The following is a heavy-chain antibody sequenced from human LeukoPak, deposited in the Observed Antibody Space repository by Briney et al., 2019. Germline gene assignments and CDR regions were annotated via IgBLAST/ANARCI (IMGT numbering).Heavy chain of an antibody. D-gene: IGHD2-15*01. Sequence: ASVKVSCKASGYTFTSYGISWVRQAPGQGLEWMGWISAYNGNTNYAQQLQGSVTMTTDTSTSTAYMELRSLRSDDTAVYYCATDSYRSRGSCYRPAEYFQHWGQGTLVSVSS. V-gene: IGHV1-18*01. J-gene: IGHJ1*01. CDR3: ATDSYRSRGSCYRPAEYFQH. CDR1: GYTFTSYG. CDR2: ISAYNGNT.